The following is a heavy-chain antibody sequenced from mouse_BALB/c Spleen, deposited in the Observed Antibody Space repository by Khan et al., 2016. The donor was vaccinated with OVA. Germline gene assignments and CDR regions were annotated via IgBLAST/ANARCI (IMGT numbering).Heavy chain of an antibody. V-gene: IGHV5-4*02. CDR3: LRGYYGESFAY. J-gene: IGHJ3*01. CDR1: GFTFSDYY. Sequence: EVELVESGGGLVKPGGSLQLSCAASGFTFSDYYMYWIRQTPEERLEWVATISAGVNYIYYQDNVKGRFTISRDNAKNNLYLQMSSLKSEDSVMYYGLRGYYGESFAYWGQGTLVTVSA. D-gene: IGHD2-13*01. CDR2: ISAGVNYI.